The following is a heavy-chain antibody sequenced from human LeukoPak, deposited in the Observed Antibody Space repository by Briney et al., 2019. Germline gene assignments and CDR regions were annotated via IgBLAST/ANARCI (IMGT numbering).Heavy chain of an antibody. CDR2: TNPSGGST. CDR3: AREAKTVTTGPSAPYYYYYMDV. V-gene: IGHV1-46*01. Sequence: GASVKVSCKASGYTFTSYYMHWVRQAPGQGLEWMGITNPSGGSTSCARKFQGRVTMTRDMSTSTVYMELSSLRSEDTAVYYCAREAKTVTTGPSAPYYYYYMDVWGKGTTVTVSS. J-gene: IGHJ6*03. CDR1: GYTFTSYY. D-gene: IGHD4-11*01.